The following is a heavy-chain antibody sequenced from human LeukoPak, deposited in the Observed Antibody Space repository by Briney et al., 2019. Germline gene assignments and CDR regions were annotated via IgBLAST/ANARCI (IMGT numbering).Heavy chain of an antibody. Sequence: PGGSLRLSCAASGFTFSSYGMHWVRQAPGKGLEWVAFIRYDGSNKYYADSVKGRFTISRDNSKNTLYLQMNSLRAEDTAVYYCARGPSSTYDFWSGYYGNYYMDVWGKGTTVTVSS. CDR1: GFTFSSYG. CDR2: IRYDGSNK. D-gene: IGHD3-3*01. J-gene: IGHJ6*03. CDR3: ARGPSSTYDFWSGYYGNYYMDV. V-gene: IGHV3-30*02.